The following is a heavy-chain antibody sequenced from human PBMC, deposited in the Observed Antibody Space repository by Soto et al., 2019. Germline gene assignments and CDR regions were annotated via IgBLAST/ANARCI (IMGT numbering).Heavy chain of an antibody. CDR2: IAPFSATA. J-gene: IGHJ5*02. V-gene: IGHV1-69*12. CDR3: ATSRGAPNWFDP. D-gene: IGHD1-26*01. CDR1: GGPFSRYA. Sequence: QVQLVQSGAEVKQPGSSVKVSCKASGGPFSRYAFTWVRQAPGQGREWMGGIAPFSATADYAQKFQGRVTITADESTSTAYLELSSLGSEDTAVYFCATSRGAPNWFDPWGQGTLVIVSS.